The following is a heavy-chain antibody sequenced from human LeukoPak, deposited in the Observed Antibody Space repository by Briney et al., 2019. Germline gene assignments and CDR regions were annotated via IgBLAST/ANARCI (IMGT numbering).Heavy chain of an antibody. J-gene: IGHJ5*02. CDR2: MNPNSGNT. D-gene: IGHD3-10*01. CDR3: ARTAGGSGRWGDNWFDP. CDR1: GYTFTSYD. V-gene: IGHV1-8*01. Sequence: GASVKVSCKASGYTFTSYDINWVRQATGQGLEWMGWMNPNSGNTGYAQKFQGRVTMTRNTSISTAYMELSSLRFDDTAVYYCARTAGGSGRWGDNWFDPWGQGTLVTVSS.